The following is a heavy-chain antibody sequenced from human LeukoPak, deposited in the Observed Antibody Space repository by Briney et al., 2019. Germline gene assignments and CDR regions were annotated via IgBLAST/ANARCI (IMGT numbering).Heavy chain of an antibody. V-gene: IGHV3-7*01. CDR1: GFTFSSYW. D-gene: IGHD3-22*01. CDR2: IKQDGSEK. J-gene: IGHJ3*02. Sequence: GGSLRLSCAASGFTFSSYWMSWVRQAPGKGLEWVANIKQDGSEKYYVDSVKGRFTISRDNAKNSLYLQMNSLRAEDTAVYYCVRDHHRRLYDSQARDTFDIWGQGTMVTVSS. CDR3: VRDHHRRLYDSQARDTFDI.